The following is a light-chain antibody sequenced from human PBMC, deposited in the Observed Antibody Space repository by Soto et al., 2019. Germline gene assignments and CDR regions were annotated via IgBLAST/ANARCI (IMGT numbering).Light chain of an antibody. CDR3: SSYTSSSTLYV. CDR1: SSDVGGYNY. CDR2: DVS. J-gene: IGLJ1*01. V-gene: IGLV2-14*01. Sequence: QSVLTQPASVSGSPGQSITISCTGTSSDVGGYNYVSWYQQHPGKAPKLMIYDVSNRPSGVSNRFSGSKSGNTASLTISGLQAEDEADYYCSSYTSSSTLYVFGPGTKLTAL.